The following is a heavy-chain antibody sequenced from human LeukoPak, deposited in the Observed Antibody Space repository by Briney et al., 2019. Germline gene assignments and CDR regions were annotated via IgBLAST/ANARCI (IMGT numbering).Heavy chain of an antibody. D-gene: IGHD6-13*01. CDR1: GFTFSSYA. Sequence: GGALRLSCAASGFTFSSYAMSWVRQAPGKGLEWVSAISGRGGSTYCAASVNGRFTISRDNSKNTLYLQMNSLRAEDTAVYYCAKEGSSWYLGDAFDIWGQGTMVTVSS. CDR2: ISGRGGST. V-gene: IGHV3-23*01. CDR3: AKEGSSWYLGDAFDI. J-gene: IGHJ3*02.